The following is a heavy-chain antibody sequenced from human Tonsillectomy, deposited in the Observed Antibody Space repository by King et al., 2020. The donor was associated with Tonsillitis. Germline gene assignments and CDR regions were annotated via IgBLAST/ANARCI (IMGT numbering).Heavy chain of an antibody. CDR2: ISGSGGST. CDR1: GFSFSSYA. D-gene: IGHD5-12*01. J-gene: IGHJ4*02. V-gene: IGHV3-23*04. Sequence: VQLVESGGGLVQPGGSLRLSCAASGFSFSSYAMNWVRQAPGKGLEWVSTISGSGGSTYYADSVKGRFTISRDKSKNTLYLQMNSRRAEDTAVYYCAIGSGYSGYDYVYFDYWGQGTLVTVSS. CDR3: AIGSGYSGYDYVYFDY.